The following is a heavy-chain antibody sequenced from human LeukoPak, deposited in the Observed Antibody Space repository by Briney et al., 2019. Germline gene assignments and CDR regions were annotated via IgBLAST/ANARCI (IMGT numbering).Heavy chain of an antibody. Sequence: SETLSLTCSVSGASISSYHWTWIRQPAGKGLEWIGHLYTSGSTIYNPSLKSRVTMSVDTSKNHFSLKLSSVTAADTAVYYCAISSSGWYFDYWGQGTLVTVSS. V-gene: IGHV4-4*07. CDR1: GASISSYH. D-gene: IGHD6-19*01. J-gene: IGHJ4*02. CDR3: AISSSGWYFDY. CDR2: LYTSGST.